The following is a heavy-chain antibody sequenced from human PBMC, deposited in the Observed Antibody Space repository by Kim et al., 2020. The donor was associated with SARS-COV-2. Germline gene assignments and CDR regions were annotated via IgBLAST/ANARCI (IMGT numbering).Heavy chain of an antibody. V-gene: IGHV3-33*01. CDR1: GFTFSSYG. CDR2: IWYDGRNK. Sequence: GGSLRLSCAASGFTFSSYGMHWVRQAPGKGLEWVAVIWYDGRNKYYADSVKGRFTISRDNSKNTLYLQMNSLRAEDTAVYYCAIDLLVGATSYGMDVWGQGTTVTVSS. CDR3: AIDLLVGATSYGMDV. J-gene: IGHJ6*02. D-gene: IGHD1-26*01.